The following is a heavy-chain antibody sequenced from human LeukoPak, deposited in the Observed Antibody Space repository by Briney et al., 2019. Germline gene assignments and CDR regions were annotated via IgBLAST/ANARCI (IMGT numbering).Heavy chain of an antibody. D-gene: IGHD1-26*01. J-gene: IGHJ4*02. CDR2: INPNSGGT. CDR3: ARHPYSGSYHFDY. Sequence: ASRTVSCKASGYIFTGYYMHWERQAPGQGLEWMGWINPNSGGTNSAQKFQGRVTMTRDTSISTAYMELSRLTSDDTAVYYCARHPYSGSYHFDYWGQGTLVTVSS. CDR1: GYIFTGYY. V-gene: IGHV1-2*02.